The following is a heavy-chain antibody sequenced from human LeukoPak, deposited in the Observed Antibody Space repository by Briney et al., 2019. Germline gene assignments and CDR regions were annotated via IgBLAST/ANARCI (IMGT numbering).Heavy chain of an antibody. CDR3: AKDGQWLVRGNNWFDP. CDR1: GLILSKYA. D-gene: IGHD6-19*01. V-gene: IGHV3-23*01. Sequence: GGWLRLSRAASGLILSKYAMSWVRHAPGKGLEWLSAISGSADSPYYADSVKGRFTISRDNSKNTLYLQMNSLRAENTAVYYGAKDGQWLVRGNNWFDPWGQGTRVTVSS. J-gene: IGHJ5*02. CDR2: ISGSADSP.